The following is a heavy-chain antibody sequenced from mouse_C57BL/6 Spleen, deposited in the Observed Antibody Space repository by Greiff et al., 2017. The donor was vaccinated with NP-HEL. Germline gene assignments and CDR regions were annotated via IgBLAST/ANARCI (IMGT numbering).Heavy chain of an antibody. CDR3: TRTRGYFDG. CDR2: IRNKANNHAT. J-gene: IGHJ1*03. V-gene: IGHV6-6*01. CDR1: GFTFSDAW. Sequence: EVKLVESGGGLVQPGGSMKLSCAVSGFTFSDAWMDWVRQSPEQGLVWVAEIRNKANNHATYYADSVKGRLTISRDDSKSSVYLQMDSLRAEDSGIYYYTRTRGYFDGWGTGTTVTVSS.